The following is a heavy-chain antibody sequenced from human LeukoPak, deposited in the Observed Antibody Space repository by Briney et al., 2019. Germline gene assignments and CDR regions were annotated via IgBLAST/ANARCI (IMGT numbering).Heavy chain of an antibody. CDR1: GYSISSGYY. D-gene: IGHD2-8*01. CDR3: ARVYARGYFDY. J-gene: IGHJ4*02. Sequence: SETLSLTCTVSGYSISSGYYWGWIRQPPGKGLEWIGSIYHSGRTFYNPSLKSRVTISVDTSKNQFSLKLSSVTAADTAVYYCARVYARGYFDYWGQGTLVTVSS. CDR2: IYHSGRT. V-gene: IGHV4-38-2*02.